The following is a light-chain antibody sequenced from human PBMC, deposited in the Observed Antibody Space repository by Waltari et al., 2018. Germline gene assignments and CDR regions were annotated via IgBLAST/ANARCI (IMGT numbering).Light chain of an antibody. J-gene: IGKJ1*01. V-gene: IGKV1-5*03. Sequence: DIQMTQSPSTLSASVGDGVTITCRASQSIGRWLAWYQQKPGKAPKLLMYQASSLERGVPSRFSGGGSGTEFTLTISSLQPDDFATYYCQQYNTYSWTFGQGTIVDIK. CDR1: QSIGRW. CDR3: QQYNTYSWT. CDR2: QAS.